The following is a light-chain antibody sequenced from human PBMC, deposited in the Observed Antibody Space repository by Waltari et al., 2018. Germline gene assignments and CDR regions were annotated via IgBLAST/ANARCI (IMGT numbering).Light chain of an antibody. CDR1: SGSVSTSYY. CDR3: CSYAGGRTFPYV. Sequence: QTVVTQEPSFSVSPGGTVTLTCGLSSGSVSTSYYPSWYQQTPGPAPRTLIYNPNPRSSGVPDRFSGSKSGNTASLTISGLQAEDAADYYCCSYAGGRTFPYVFGTGTKVTVL. CDR2: NPN. J-gene: IGLJ1*01. V-gene: IGLV8-61*01.